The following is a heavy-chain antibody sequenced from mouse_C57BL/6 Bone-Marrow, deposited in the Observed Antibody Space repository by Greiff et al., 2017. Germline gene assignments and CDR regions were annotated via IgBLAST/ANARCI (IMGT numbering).Heavy chain of an antibody. Sequence: VQLQQPGAELVMPGASVKLSCTASGYTFTSYWMHWVKQRPGQGLAWIGEIDPSDSYTNYNQKFKGKFTLTVDKSSSTAYMQLSILTSEDSAVYYGASSSYGYVDVWGTGTTVTVAS. V-gene: IGHV1-69*01. D-gene: IGHD1-1*01. CDR2: IDPSDSYT. CDR1: GYTFTSYW. CDR3: ASSSYGYVDV. J-gene: IGHJ1*03.